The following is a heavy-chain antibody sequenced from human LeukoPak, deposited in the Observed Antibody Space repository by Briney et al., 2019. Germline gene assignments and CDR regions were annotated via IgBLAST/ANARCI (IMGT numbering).Heavy chain of an antibody. CDR3: ARDVRMPYSYGYGVAGFDP. D-gene: IGHD5-18*01. CDR2: ISSSSSYI. CDR1: GFTFSSYS. J-gene: IGHJ5*02. V-gene: IGHV3-21*01. Sequence: GGSLRLSCAASGFTFSSYSMNWVRQAPGKGLEWVSSISSSSSYIYYADSVKGRFTISRDNAKNSLYLQMNSLRDEDTAVYYCARDVRMPYSYGYGVAGFDPWGQGTLVIVSS.